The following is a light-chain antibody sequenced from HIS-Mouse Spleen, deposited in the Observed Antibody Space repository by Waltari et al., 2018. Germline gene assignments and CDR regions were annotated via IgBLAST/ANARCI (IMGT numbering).Light chain of an antibody. CDR2: DFS. Sequence: QSALTQPASVSVSPGQSITISCTGTSSDVGGYNYVSWYQQHPGKAPKRMIYDFSNRPSGVSNRFSGSKSGNTASLTISGLQAEDEADYYCSSYTSSSTEVFGGGTKLTVL. V-gene: IGLV2-14*03. CDR3: SSYTSSSTEV. J-gene: IGLJ2*01. CDR1: SSDVGGYNY.